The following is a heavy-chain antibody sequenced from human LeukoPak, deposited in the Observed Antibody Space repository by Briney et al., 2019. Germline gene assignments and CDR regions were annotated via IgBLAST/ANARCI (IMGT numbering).Heavy chain of an antibody. Sequence: GGSLRLSCAASGFTFNSYAMSWVRQAPGKGLEWVSAISGTGSNTYYADSVKGRFTISRDNSKNALYLQMNSLRAEDTAVYYCAKDMVRGVIHNGGAAFDIWGQGTMVTVSS. J-gene: IGHJ3*02. V-gene: IGHV3-23*01. CDR2: ISGTGSNT. D-gene: IGHD3-10*01. CDR1: GFTFNSYA. CDR3: AKDMVRGVIHNGGAAFDI.